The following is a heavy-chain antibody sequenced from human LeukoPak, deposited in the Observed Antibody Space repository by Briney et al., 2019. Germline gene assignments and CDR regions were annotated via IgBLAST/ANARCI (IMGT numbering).Heavy chain of an antibody. D-gene: IGHD2-2*01. CDR3: ARVCSSSSCDIDY. V-gene: IGHV4-39*01. J-gene: IGHJ4*02. Sequence: PSETLSLTCTVSGGSISSSSYYWGWIRQPPGKGLEWIGSIYYSGSTYYNPSLRSRVTISVDTSKNQQFSLKLSSVTAADTAVYYCARVCSSSSCDIDYWGQGTLVTVSS. CDR2: IYYSGST. CDR1: GGSISSSSYY.